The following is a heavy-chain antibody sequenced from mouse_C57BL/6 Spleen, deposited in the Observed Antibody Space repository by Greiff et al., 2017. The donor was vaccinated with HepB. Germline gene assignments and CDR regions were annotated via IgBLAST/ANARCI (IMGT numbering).Heavy chain of an antibody. Sequence: QVQLQQSGPELVKPGASVKISCKASGYAFSSSWMNWVKQRPGKGLEWIGRIYPGDGATNYNGKFKGKATLTADKSSSTAYMQLSSLTSEDSAVYFCARGEIGYTWFAYWGQGTLVTVSA. D-gene: IGHD2-2*01. J-gene: IGHJ3*01. CDR1: GYAFSSSW. CDR3: ARGEIGYTWFAY. CDR2: IYPGDGAT. V-gene: IGHV1-82*01.